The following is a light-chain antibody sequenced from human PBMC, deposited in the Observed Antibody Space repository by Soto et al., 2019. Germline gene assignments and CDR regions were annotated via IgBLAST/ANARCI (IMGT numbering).Light chain of an antibody. CDR3: QQYNKYSGT. CDR1: QGISSW. J-gene: IGKJ1*01. V-gene: IGKV1-5*03. Sequence: DIQMTQSPSTLSASVGDRVTITCRASQGISSWLAWYQQKPRKAPKLLIYKASNLESGAPSRFSGSGSGTEFTLTISSLQPDDFATYYCQQYNKYSGTFGQGTKVEMK. CDR2: KAS.